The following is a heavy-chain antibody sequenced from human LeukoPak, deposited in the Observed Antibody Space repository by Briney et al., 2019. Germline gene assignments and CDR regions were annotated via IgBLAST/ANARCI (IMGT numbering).Heavy chain of an antibody. J-gene: IGHJ3*02. D-gene: IGHD4-17*01. CDR3: AKDLYGDYVLGAFDI. V-gene: IGHV3-9*03. CDR2: ISWNSGSI. CDR1: GFTFDDYA. Sequence: GRSLRLSCAASGFTFDDYAMHWVRQAPGKGLEWVSGISWNSGSIGYADSVKGRFTISRDNAKNSLYLQMNSPRAEDMALYYCAKDLYGDYVLGAFDIWGQGTMVTVSS.